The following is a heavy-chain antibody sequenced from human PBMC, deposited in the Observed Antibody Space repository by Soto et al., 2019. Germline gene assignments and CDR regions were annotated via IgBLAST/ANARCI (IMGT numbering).Heavy chain of an antibody. V-gene: IGHV4-61*01. J-gene: IGHJ5*02. CDR1: GGSVGSGIVY. D-gene: IGHD3-10*01. CDR2: IHYSGST. Sequence: PSETLSLTCSVSGGSVGSGIVYWSWKRQPPGKGLEWIGYIHYSGSTNYNPSLKSRVTISVDTSKNQFSLKLRSVTAADTAVYYCASYEGGSGSYYWFDPWGQGTLVTVSS. CDR3: ASYEGGSGSYYWFDP.